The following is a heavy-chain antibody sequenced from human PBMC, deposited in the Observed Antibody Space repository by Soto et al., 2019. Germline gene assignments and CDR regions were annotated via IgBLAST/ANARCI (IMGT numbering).Heavy chain of an antibody. Sequence: GGSLILSCAASGFTFSSYGMHWVRQAPGKGLEWVAVIWYDGSNKYYADSVKGRFTISRDNSKNTLYLQMNSLRAEDTAVYYCARGPNSSGYYSDYWGQGTLVTVSS. J-gene: IGHJ4*02. D-gene: IGHD3-22*01. CDR1: GFTFSSYG. V-gene: IGHV3-33*08. CDR2: IWYDGSNK. CDR3: ARGPNSSGYYSDY.